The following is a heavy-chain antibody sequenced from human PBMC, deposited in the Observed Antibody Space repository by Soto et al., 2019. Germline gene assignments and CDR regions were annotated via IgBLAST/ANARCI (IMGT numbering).Heavy chain of an antibody. CDR2: ISYDGSNK. J-gene: IGHJ6*02. V-gene: IGHV3-30*09. Sequence: QVQLVESGGGVVQPGRSLRLSCAASGFTFISYAMHWVRQAPGKGLEWVAVISYDGSNKYYADSVKGRFAISRDNSKDTLSLQMNSLRDEDTAVYYCARDKIVVVTYYYYGMDVWGQGTTVTVSS. D-gene: IGHD2-21*02. CDR1: GFTFISYA. CDR3: ARDKIVVVTYYYYGMDV.